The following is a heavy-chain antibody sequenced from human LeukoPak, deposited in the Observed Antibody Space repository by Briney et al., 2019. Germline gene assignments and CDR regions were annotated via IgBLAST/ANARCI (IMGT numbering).Heavy chain of an antibody. D-gene: IGHD1-26*01. V-gene: IGHV3-15*01. Sequence: GGSLRLSCTPSGFTYTNAWMSWVRQVPGKGVEWVARIKSKTDGGTTDYAAPVKGRFIISSDDSKSTAYLQMNSLKTEDTAVYYCTAVRWSGSFDYWGQGTLVTVSS. CDR2: IKSKTDGGTT. J-gene: IGHJ4*02. CDR3: TAVRWSGSFDY. CDR1: GFTYTNAW.